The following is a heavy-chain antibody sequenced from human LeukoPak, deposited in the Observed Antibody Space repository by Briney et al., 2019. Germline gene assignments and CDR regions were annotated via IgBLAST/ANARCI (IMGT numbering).Heavy chain of an antibody. CDR2: ISGSGGST. CDR1: GFTFSSYA. V-gene: IGHV3-23*01. D-gene: IGHD6-19*01. Sequence: PGGSLRLSCAASGFTFSSYAMTWVRQAPGKGLEWVSAISGSGGSTSYADSVRGRFTISRDNSKNTVYLQMNSLRVEDTALYYCAKDGAVAATQDAFDIWGQGTMVTLSS. CDR3: AKDGAVAATQDAFDI. J-gene: IGHJ3*02.